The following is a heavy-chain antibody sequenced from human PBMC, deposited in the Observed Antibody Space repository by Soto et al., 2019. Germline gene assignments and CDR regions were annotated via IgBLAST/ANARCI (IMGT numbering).Heavy chain of an antibody. J-gene: IGHJ3*02. CDR1: GYTFTIYA. D-gene: IGHD6-19*01. Sequence: HVQLVQSVAEVKKPGASVKVSCKASGYTFTIYAMHWVRQAPGQRLEWMGWINAGNGNTKYSQKFQGRVTFTRDTSASTANMQLSSLRSEDTPVYSFAASPVAGVWWDAFDIWGQGTMVTVSS. CDR2: INAGNGNT. CDR3: AASPVAGVWWDAFDI. V-gene: IGHV1-3*01.